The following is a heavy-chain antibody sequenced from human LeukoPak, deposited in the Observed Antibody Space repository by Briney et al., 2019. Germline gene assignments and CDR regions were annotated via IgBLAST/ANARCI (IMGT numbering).Heavy chain of an antibody. D-gene: IGHD5-18*01. V-gene: IGHV3-48*02. CDR1: GFTFSSYS. Sequence: PGGSLRLSCAASGFTFSSYSMNWVRQAPGKGLEWVSYISSSSSTIYYADSVKGRFTISRDNAKNSLYLQMNSLRDEDTAVYYCARDGGRGYSYGHWYFDLWGRGTLVTVSS. CDR2: ISSSSSTI. J-gene: IGHJ2*01. CDR3: ARDGGRGYSYGHWYFDL.